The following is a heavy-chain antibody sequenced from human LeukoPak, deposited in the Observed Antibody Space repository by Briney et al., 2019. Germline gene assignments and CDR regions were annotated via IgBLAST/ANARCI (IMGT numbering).Heavy chain of an antibody. CDR1: GGSISSYY. CDR2: IYYSGST. J-gene: IGHJ4*02. D-gene: IGHD4-17*01. CDR3: ARSMTTPYYYFDY. Sequence: PSETLSLTCTVSGGSISSYYWSWIRQPPGKGLGWIGYIYYSGSTNYNPSLKSRVTISVDTSKNQFSLKLSSVTAADTAVYYCARSMTTPYYYFDYWGQGTLVTVSS. V-gene: IGHV4-59*01.